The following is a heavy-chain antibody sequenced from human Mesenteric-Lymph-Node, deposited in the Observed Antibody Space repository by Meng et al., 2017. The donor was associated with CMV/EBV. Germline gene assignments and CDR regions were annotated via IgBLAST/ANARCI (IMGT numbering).Heavy chain of an antibody. CDR3: ARGAILGSTKSYADS. V-gene: IGHV3-21*01. Sequence: GESLKISCAASGFTFSSYSMNWVRQAPGRGLEWVSSISSSSSYIYYADSVKGRFTISRDSAKNSLYLQMNSLRAEDTAVYYCARGAILGSTKSYADSWGQGTLVTVSS. D-gene: IGHD1-26*01. J-gene: IGHJ4*02. CDR1: GFTFSSYS. CDR2: ISSSSSYI.